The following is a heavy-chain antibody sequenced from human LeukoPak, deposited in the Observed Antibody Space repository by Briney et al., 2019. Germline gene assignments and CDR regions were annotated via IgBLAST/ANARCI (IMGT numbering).Heavy chain of an antibody. CDR1: GGSFSGYY. Sequence: SETLSLTCAVYGGSFSGYYWSWIRQPPGKGLEWIGYIYYSGSTNYNPSLKSRVTISVDTSKNQFSLKLSSVTAADTAVYYCARGYSSGVYWGQGTLVTVSS. V-gene: IGHV4-34*11. CDR2: IYYSGST. J-gene: IGHJ4*02. CDR3: ARGYSSGVY. D-gene: IGHD6-25*01.